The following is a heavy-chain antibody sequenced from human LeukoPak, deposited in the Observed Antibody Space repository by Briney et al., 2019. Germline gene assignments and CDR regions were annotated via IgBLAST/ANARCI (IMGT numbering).Heavy chain of an antibody. CDR3: ARGRKLELRY. J-gene: IGHJ4*02. D-gene: IGHD1-7*01. CDR1: GFTFSSYS. Sequence: GGSLRLSCAASGFTFSSYSMNWVRQAPGKGLEWVSYISSSGSTIYYADSVKGRFTISRDNAKNSLYLQMNSLRAEDTAVYYCARGRKLELRYWGQGTLVTVSS. V-gene: IGHV3-48*04. CDR2: ISSSGSTI.